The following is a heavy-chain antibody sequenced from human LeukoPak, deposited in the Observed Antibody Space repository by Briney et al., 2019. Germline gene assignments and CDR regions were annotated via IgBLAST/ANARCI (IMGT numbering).Heavy chain of an antibody. Sequence: PSETLSLTCTISGDSTNTYFWSWIRQPPGKGLEWIGYIYYTGTTNYNPSLKSRVTISVDTSKNQFSLKVSSVTAADTAVYYCARVENVDYYDSSGHRVIDYWGQGTLVTVSS. CDR2: IYYTGTT. D-gene: IGHD3-22*01. V-gene: IGHV4-59*12. J-gene: IGHJ4*02. CDR1: GDSTNTYF. CDR3: ARVENVDYYDSSGHRVIDY.